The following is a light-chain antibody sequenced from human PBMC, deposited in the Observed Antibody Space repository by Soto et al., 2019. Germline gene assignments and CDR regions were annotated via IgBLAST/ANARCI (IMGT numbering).Light chain of an antibody. Sequence: EIVLTQSPATLSLSPGERATLSCMASQSVSSYLAWYQQEPGQAPRLLVYGASRRATGIPDRFSGSGSGTDFTLTISRLEPEDFAVYYCQHYGSLPPYNFGRGTKVDIK. CDR3: QHYGSLPPYN. J-gene: IGKJ2*01. CDR1: QSVSSY. CDR2: GAS. V-gene: IGKV3-20*01.